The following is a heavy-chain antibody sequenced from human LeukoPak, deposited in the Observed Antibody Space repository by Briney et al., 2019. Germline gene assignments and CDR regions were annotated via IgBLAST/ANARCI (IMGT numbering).Heavy chain of an antibody. D-gene: IGHD4-23*01. CDR3: ARDLLRPGRDYGGQKRVGY. V-gene: IGHV3-48*04. Sequence: PGGSLRLSCAASGFTVSSSFMNWVRQAPGKGLEWVSYISSSSSTIYYADSVKGRFTISRDNAKNSLYLQMNSLRAEDTAVYYCARDLLRPGRDYGGQKRVGYWGQGTLVTVFS. J-gene: IGHJ4*02. CDR1: GFTVSSSF. CDR2: ISSSSSTI.